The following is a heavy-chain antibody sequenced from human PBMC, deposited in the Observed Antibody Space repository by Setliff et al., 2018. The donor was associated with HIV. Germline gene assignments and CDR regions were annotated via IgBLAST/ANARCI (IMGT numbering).Heavy chain of an antibody. J-gene: IGHJ3*02. D-gene: IGHD3-16*01. CDR1: GGSISSSNYY. CDR3: ASPRSLLVWYDAFDI. V-gene: IGHV4-39*07. CDR2: IYSSGST. Sequence: PSETLSLTCTVSGGSISSSNYYWGWIRQPPGKGLEWIGSIYSSGSTYYNPSLKSRVTISVDTSKKQFSLRLSSVTAADTAVYYCASPRSLLVWYDAFDIWGQGTMVTVSS.